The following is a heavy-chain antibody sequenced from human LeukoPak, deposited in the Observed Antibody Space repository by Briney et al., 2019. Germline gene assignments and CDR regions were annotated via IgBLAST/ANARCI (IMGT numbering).Heavy chain of an antibody. V-gene: IGHV3-74*01. CDR3: ARGGRPPEALGDTFDI. Sequence: GGSLRLSCVASGFTFSSHWMHWVRQGPGKGLVWFSRIKRDGRSTNYADSVKGRFTISRDDAKNTLYLQMNSLRAEDTAVYYCARGGRPPEALGDTFDIWGQGTLVTVSS. CDR1: GFTFSSHW. J-gene: IGHJ3*02. CDR2: IKRDGRST. D-gene: IGHD1-26*01.